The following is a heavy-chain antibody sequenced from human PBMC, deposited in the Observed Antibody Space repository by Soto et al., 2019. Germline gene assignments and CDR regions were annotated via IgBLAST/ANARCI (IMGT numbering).Heavy chain of an antibody. Sequence: SETLSLTCSVSGGSVSSGSFYWGWIRQPPGKGLEWIGNVYYNGSTSYNPSLKSRVTISVDTSKNQFSLKLSSVTAADTAVYYCARGTAANDAFDIWGQGTMVTVSS. V-gene: IGHV4-39*01. D-gene: IGHD1-1*01. J-gene: IGHJ3*02. CDR1: GGSVSSGSFY. CDR3: ARGTAANDAFDI. CDR2: VYYNGST.